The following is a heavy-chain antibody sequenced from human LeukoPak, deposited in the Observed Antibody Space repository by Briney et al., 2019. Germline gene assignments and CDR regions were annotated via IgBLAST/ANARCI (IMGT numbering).Heavy chain of an antibody. Sequence: ASVKFSCKASGYTFTSYAMHWVRQAPGQRLEWIGWINAGNGNTKYSQKFQGRVTITRDTSASTAYMELSSLRSEDTAVYYCARGFAAAGDYYYYYGMDVWGQGTTVTVSS. CDR2: INAGNGNT. D-gene: IGHD6-13*01. J-gene: IGHJ6*02. CDR3: ARGFAAAGDYYYYYGMDV. CDR1: GYTFTSYA. V-gene: IGHV1-3*01.